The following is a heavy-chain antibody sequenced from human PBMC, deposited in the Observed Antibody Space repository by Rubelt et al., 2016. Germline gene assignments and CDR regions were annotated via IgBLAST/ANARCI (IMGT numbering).Heavy chain of an antibody. J-gene: IGHJ3*02. V-gene: IGHV3-9*01. CDR2: ISWNSAML. D-gene: IGHD3-9*01. CDR1: GFPFEDCV. Sequence: PGRSLRLSCASSGFPFEDCVMHWVRQVPGKGLEWVSDISWNSAMLQYADSVKGRFTISRDNAKNSLHRQMSSLRAEDTALYYCAKGLGTKYDILTGYAFDIWGPGTMVTVSS. CDR3: AKGLGTKYDILTGYAFDI.